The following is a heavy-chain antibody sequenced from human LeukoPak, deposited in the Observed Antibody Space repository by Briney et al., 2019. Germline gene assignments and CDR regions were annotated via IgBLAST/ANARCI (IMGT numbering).Heavy chain of an antibody. V-gene: IGHV3-7*01. CDR2: IKYDGREK. Sequence: GGSLRLSCAASGFTFSVSWMSWVRQAPGKGLEWVANIKYDGREKYYVDSVKGRFTISRDNAKNSLYLQMNSLRAEDTPVYYCARGGTTFEHWGQGTLVTVSS. D-gene: IGHD1-1*01. J-gene: IGHJ4*02. CDR3: ARGGTTFEH. CDR1: GFTFSVSW.